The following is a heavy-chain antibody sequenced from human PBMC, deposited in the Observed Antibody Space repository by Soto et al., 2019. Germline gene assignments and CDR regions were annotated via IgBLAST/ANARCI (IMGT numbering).Heavy chain of an antibody. Sequence: QVQLQESGPGLVKPSQTLSLTCTVSGFSISSGGYYWSWILQHPGKGLEGIGYIYYIGSSDYNPSLKSRVTISVDTSTNQFSMKLSSVTAADTAVYYCERVLGASPPGHWYFDLWGRGTLVTVSS. V-gene: IGHV4-31*03. CDR1: GFSISSGGYY. CDR2: IYYIGSS. D-gene: IGHD1-26*01. J-gene: IGHJ2*01. CDR3: ERVLGASPPGHWYFDL.